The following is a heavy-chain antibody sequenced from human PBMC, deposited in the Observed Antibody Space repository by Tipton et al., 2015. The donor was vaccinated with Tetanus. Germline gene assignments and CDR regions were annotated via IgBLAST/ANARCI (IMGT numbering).Heavy chain of an antibody. J-gene: IGHJ6*02. CDR1: GYTFTSYG. V-gene: IGHV1-18*01. CDR2: ISAYNGNT. Sequence: VQLVQSGAEVKKPGASVKVSCKASGYTFTSYGISWVRQAPGQGLEWMGWISAYNGNTNYAQKLQGRVTMTTDTSTSTAYMELRSLRSDDTAVYYCARNLAMAGTGSSNYYYYGMDVWGQGTTVTVSS. CDR3: ARNLAMAGTGSSNYYYYGMDV. D-gene: IGHD6-19*01.